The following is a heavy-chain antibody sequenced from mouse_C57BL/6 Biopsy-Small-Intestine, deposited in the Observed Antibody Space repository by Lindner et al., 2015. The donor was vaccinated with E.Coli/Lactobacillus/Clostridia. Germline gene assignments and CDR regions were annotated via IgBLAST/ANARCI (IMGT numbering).Heavy chain of an antibody. CDR2: FYPGSGNI. CDR3: ARHEEGIYYGNFWFAY. D-gene: IGHD2-1*01. V-gene: IGHV1-62-2*01. Sequence: VQLQESGAELVKPGASVKLSCKASGYTFTEYTIHWIKQRSGQGLEWTGWFYPGSGNIKYNEKFKDKATLTADKSSSTVYMEISRLTSEDSAVYFCARHEEGIYYGNFWFAYWGQGTLVTVSA. J-gene: IGHJ3*01. CDR1: GYTFTEYT.